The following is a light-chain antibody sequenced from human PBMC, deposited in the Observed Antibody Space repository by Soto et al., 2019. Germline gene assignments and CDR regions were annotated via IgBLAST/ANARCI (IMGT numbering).Light chain of an antibody. Sequence: QSVLHQPPSASGTPGQRGTISCSGSSSNIGRNTVNWYQQLPGTAHKVLIYSNNQRPSGVPDRLSGSKSGTSASLAISGLQSEDEADYYCAAWDDSLNAVVFGGGTKLTVL. CDR2: SNN. J-gene: IGLJ2*01. V-gene: IGLV1-44*01. CDR1: SSNIGRNT. CDR3: AAWDDSLNAVV.